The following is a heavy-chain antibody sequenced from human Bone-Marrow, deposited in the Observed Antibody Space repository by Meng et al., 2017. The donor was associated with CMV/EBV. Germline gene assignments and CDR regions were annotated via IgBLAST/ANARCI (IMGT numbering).Heavy chain of an antibody. J-gene: IGHJ5*02. V-gene: IGHV4-39*07. CDR1: GGSISSSNYY. CDR3: ARSFIAAADRFDP. CDR2: IYYSGST. Sequence: SETLSLTCTVSGGSISSSNYYWGWIRQPPGKGLEWIGTIYYSGSTNYNPSLKSRVTISVDTSKNQFSLKLSSVTAADTAVYYCARSFIAAADRFDPWGQGTLVTVSS. D-gene: IGHD6-13*01.